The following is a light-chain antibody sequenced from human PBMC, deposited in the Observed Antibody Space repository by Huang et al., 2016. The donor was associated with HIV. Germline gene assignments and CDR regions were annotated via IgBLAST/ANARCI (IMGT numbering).Light chain of an antibody. J-gene: IGKJ2*01. CDR3: QKYNSAPYT. CDR2: AAS. Sequence: DIHMTQSPSSLSSSVGDRVPIPCRAIQDIRNYLAWYQQKPGKAPKLLISAASTLQSGVPSRFSGSGSGTDFTLTIGSLQPEDVATYYCQKYNSAPYTFGQGTKLEIK. CDR1: QDIRNY. V-gene: IGKV1-27*01.